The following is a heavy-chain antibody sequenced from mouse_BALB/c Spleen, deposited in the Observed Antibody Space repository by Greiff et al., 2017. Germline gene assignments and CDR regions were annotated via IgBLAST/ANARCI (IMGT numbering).Heavy chain of an antibody. J-gene: IGHJ4*01. CDR1: GFSLTSYG. CDR2: IWAGGST. CDR3: ARGFFITTATDAMDY. V-gene: IGHV2-9*02. D-gene: IGHD1-2*01. Sequence: VKLVESGPGLVAPSQSLSITCTVSGFSLTSYGVHWVRQPPGKGLEWLGVIWAGGSTNYNSALMSRLSISKDNSKSQVFLKMNSLQTDDTAMYYCARGFFITTATDAMDYWGQGTPVTVSS.